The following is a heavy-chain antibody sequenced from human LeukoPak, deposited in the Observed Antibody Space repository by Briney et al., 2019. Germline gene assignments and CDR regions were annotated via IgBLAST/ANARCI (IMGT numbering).Heavy chain of an antibody. D-gene: IGHD4-11*01. CDR1: GFTFSSYS. J-gene: IGHJ6*02. V-gene: IGHV3-21*01. Sequence: GGSLRLSCAASGFTFSSYSMNWVRQAPGKGLEWVSSISSSSSYIYYADSVKGRFTISRDNAKNSLYLQMNSLRAEDTAVYYCARSNPANYYYYYGMDVWGQGTRSPSP. CDR2: ISSSSSYI. CDR3: ARSNPANYYYYYGMDV.